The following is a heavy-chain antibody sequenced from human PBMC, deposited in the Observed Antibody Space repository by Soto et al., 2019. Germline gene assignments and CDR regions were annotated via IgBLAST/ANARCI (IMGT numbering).Heavy chain of an antibody. CDR2: ISGSGGST. CDR3: AKGRVGYCSGGSCVNDAFDI. D-gene: IGHD2-15*01. V-gene: IGHV3-23*01. CDR1: GFTFSSYA. Sequence: HPGGSLRLSCAASGFTFSSYAMSCVRQAPGKGLEWVSAISGSGGSTYDAHSMKGRFTISRDNSKNTLYLQMNSLRAEDTAVYYCAKGRVGYCSGGSCVNDAFDIWGQGTMVTVSS. J-gene: IGHJ3*02.